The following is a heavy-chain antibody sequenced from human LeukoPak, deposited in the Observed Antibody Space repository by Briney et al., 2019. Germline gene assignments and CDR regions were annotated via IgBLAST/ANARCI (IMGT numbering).Heavy chain of an antibody. CDR2: IYSGGST. CDR1: GFTVSSNY. CDR3: ARAFGASYYYYMDV. Sequence: GGSLRLSCAASGFTVSSNYMNWVRQTPGKGLEWVSVIYSGGSTYYADSVKGRFTISRDNSKNTLDLQMNSLRAEDTAVYYCARAFGASYYYYMDVWGKGTTVTISS. V-gene: IGHV3-66*01. J-gene: IGHJ6*03. D-gene: IGHD3-10*01.